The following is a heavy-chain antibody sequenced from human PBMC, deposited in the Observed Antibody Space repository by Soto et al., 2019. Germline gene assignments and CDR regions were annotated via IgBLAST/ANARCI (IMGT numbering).Heavy chain of an antibody. J-gene: IGHJ4*02. V-gene: IGHV1-18*04. CDR3: ARWLPPRGLDEY. D-gene: IGHD5-12*01. CDR1: GCTFTSYG. CDR2: ISAYNGNT. Sequence: ASVKVSCKASGCTFTSYGISWVPPAPGQGLEWMGWISAYNGNTNYAQKLKGRVTMTTDTSTSTAYMELRSLRSDDTAVYYCARWLPPRGLDEYWRQGTLVTVS.